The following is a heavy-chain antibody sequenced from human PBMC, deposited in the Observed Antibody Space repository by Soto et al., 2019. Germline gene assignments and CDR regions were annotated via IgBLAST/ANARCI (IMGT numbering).Heavy chain of an antibody. Sequence: EVQLVESGGGLAQPGSSLTLSCVASGFNLSSYTMSWVRQAPGKGLEWVSSIGISIGYIYYGESVTGRFTISRDNAKNSLFLQMNSLRAEDTAVYFCGRNVLAVTEDAVDVWGQGTMVTVSS. CDR3: GRNVLAVTEDAVDV. J-gene: IGHJ3*01. D-gene: IGHD6-6*01. CDR1: GFNLSSYT. CDR2: IGISIGYI. V-gene: IGHV3-21*01.